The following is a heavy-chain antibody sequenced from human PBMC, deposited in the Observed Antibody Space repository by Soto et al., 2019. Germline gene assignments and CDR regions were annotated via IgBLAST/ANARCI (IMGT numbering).Heavy chain of an antibody. CDR1: GYTFTSYG. CDR3: ARSGWFGELSPGARRGWFDP. D-gene: IGHD3-10*01. J-gene: IGHJ5*02. Sequence: QVQLVQSGAEVKKPGASVKVSCKASGYTFTSYGISWVRQAPGQGLEWMGWISAYNGNTNYAQKLQGRVTMTTDTSTGTAYMELRSLRSDDTAVYYCARSGWFGELSPGARRGWFDPWGQGTLVTVSS. CDR2: ISAYNGNT. V-gene: IGHV1-18*01.